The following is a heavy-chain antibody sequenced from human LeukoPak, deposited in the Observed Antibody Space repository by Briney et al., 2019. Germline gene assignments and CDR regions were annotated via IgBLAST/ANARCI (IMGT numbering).Heavy chain of an antibody. V-gene: IGHV3-30*02. D-gene: IGHD2-2*02. CDR3: AMKAVPRPRLYDAFDF. J-gene: IGHJ3*01. Sequence: PGGSLRLSCAASGFIISNYGMHWVRQAPGKGLEWVAFVRNDESDKYYIDSVKGRFTISRDISKNTLYLQMNSLRADDTAVYYCAMKAVPRPRLYDAFDFWGQGTVVTVSS. CDR2: VRNDESDK. CDR1: GFIISNYG.